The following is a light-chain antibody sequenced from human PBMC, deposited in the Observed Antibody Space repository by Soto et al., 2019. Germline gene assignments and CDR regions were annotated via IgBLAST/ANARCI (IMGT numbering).Light chain of an antibody. CDR3: CSYAGSTTYVI. V-gene: IGLV2-23*02. CDR2: EVT. CDR1: NSDGGSYDL. J-gene: IGLJ2*01. Sequence: QSVLTQPASVSGSPGQSITISCTGTNSDGGSYDLVSWYQQHPGKAPKLMIYEVTKRPSGVSNRFSGSKSGNTASLTISGLQAEDEADYYCCSYAGSTTYVIFGGGTKLTVL.